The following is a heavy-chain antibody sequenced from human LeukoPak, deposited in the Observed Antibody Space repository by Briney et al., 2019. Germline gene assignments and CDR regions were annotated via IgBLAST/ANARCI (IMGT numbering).Heavy chain of an antibody. J-gene: IGHJ3*02. CDR2: ISGSGGST. CDR3: ARDADMVADAFDI. Sequence: GGSLRLSCAASGFTFNNYAMSWVRQAPGKGPEWLSAISGSGGSTTDADSVKGRFTTSRDNAKNSLYLQMNSLRAEDTAVYYCARDADMVADAFDIWGQGTMVTVSS. CDR1: GFTFNNYA. D-gene: IGHD5-12*01. V-gene: IGHV3-23*01.